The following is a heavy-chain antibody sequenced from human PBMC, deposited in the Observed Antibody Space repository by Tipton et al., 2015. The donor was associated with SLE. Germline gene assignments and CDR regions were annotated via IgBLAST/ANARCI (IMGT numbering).Heavy chain of an antibody. J-gene: IGHJ3*02. CDR2: IYTSGST. CDR3: ARDGAFYDSSGYKGPDAFDI. D-gene: IGHD3-22*01. CDR1: GGSISSGSYY. Sequence: TLSLTCTVSGGSISSGSYYWSWIRQPAGKGLEWIGYIYTSGSTNYNPSLKSRVTISVDTSKNQFSLKLSSVTAADTAVYYCARDGAFYDSSGYKGPDAFDIWGQGTMVTVSS. V-gene: IGHV4-61*09.